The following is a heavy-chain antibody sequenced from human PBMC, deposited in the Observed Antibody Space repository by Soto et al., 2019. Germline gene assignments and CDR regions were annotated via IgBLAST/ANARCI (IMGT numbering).Heavy chain of an antibody. CDR3: ARDLDGMDV. V-gene: IGHV3-48*03. Sequence: EVQLVESGGGLVQPGGSMRLSCAASGFTFSSYEMIWVRQAPGKGLEWVSYISSSGSTIYYADSVKGRFTISRGNAKNSLYLQMNRLRVEDTAVYYCARDLDGMDVWGQGTTVTVSS. CDR2: ISSSGSTI. J-gene: IGHJ6*02. CDR1: GFTFSSYE.